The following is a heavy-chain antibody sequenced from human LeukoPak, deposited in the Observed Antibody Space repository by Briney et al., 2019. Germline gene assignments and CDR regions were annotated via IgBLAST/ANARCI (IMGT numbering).Heavy chain of an antibody. D-gene: IGHD5-12*01. CDR1: GGSISSGDYY. CDR2: IYYSGST. Sequence: SQTLSLTCTVSGGSISSGDYYWSWIRQPPGKGLEWIGYIYYSGSTYYNPSLKSRVTISVDTSKNQFSLKLSSVTAADTAVYYCARERRRDGGYDFGDYWGQGTLVTVSS. V-gene: IGHV4-30-4*08. J-gene: IGHJ4*02. CDR3: ARERRRDGGYDFGDY.